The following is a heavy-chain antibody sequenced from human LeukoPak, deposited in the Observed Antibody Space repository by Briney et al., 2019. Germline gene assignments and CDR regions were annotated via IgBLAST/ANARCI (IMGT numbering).Heavy chain of an antibody. D-gene: IGHD1-1*01. CDR2: ISDDGSNK. Sequence: PGGSLRLSCAASGFTFSSYGMHWVRQAPGKELEWVAVISDDGSNKDYADSVKGRFTISRDNSKNTLYLQMNSLRAEDTAVYYCARNPLEPTTSFDYWGQGTLVTVSS. CDR1: GFTFSSYG. J-gene: IGHJ4*02. V-gene: IGHV3-30*03. CDR3: ARNPLEPTTSFDY.